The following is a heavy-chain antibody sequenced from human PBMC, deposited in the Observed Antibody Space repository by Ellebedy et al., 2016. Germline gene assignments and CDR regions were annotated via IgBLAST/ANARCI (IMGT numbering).Heavy chain of an antibody. V-gene: IGHV3-23*01. CDR3: RQGHYFDQ. CDR2: INGGGYTT. Sequence: GGSLRLSXTASELNLGNYFMSWVRQAPGKGLEWVSTINGGGYTTYFADSVRGRFAISRDNSKNTLYLQMNNLRVDDTALYYCRQGHYFDQWGQGALVTVSS. CDR1: ELNLGNYF. J-gene: IGHJ4*02.